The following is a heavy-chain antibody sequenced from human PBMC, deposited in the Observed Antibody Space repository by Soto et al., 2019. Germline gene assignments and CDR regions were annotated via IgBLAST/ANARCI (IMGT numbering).Heavy chain of an antibody. D-gene: IGHD4-17*01. CDR1: GFIADDYA. V-gene: IGHV3-9*02. CDR2: ISSNSETT. Sequence: EMQLVESGGGLVQPGRSLRLSCVGSGFIADDYAMHWVRQPPGKGLEWVSGISSNSETTNYADSGKGRFTISRDNAKNSLFLQMNSLRPEDTALYYCAKDMKWGGMTTIHYFDSWGQGTLVTVSS. CDR3: AKDMKWGGMTTIHYFDS. J-gene: IGHJ4*02.